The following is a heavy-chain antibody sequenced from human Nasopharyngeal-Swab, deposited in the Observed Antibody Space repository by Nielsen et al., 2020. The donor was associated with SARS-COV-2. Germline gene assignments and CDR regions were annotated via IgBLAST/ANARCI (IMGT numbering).Heavy chain of an antibody. J-gene: IGHJ4*02. D-gene: IGHD2-21*02. Sequence: GGSLRLSCAASGFTFSSYAMSWVRQAQGKGLEWVSAISGSGGSTYYADSVKGRFTISRDNSKNTLYLQMNSLRAEDTAVYYCAKALLHIVVVTAPGGYWGQGTLVTVSS. CDR2: ISGSGGST. CDR1: GFTFSSYA. CDR3: AKALLHIVVVTAPGGY. V-gene: IGHV3-23*01.